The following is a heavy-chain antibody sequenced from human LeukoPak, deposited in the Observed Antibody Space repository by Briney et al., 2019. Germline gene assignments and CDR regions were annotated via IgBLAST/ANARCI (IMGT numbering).Heavy chain of an antibody. CDR3: ARYCSSTSCYKLP. V-gene: IGHV3-49*03. Sequence: QSGGSLRLSCTASGFTFGDYAMSWFRQAPGKGLEWVGFIRSKAYGGTTEYAASVKGTFTISRDDSKSIAYLQMNSLKTEDTAVYYCARYCSSTSCYKLPWGQGTLVTVSS. CDR1: GFTFGDYA. D-gene: IGHD2-2*02. CDR2: IRSKAYGGTT. J-gene: IGHJ5*02.